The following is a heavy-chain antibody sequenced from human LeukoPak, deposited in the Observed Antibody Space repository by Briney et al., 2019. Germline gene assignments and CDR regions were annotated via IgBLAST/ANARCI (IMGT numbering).Heavy chain of an antibody. V-gene: IGHV1-69*04. CDR3: ARDIVVVVAATLDKVGRFDP. CDR2: IIPILGIA. D-gene: IGHD2-15*01. Sequence: ASVKVSCKASGGTFSSYAISWVRQAPGKGLEWMGRIIPILGIANYAQKFQGRVTITADKSTSTAYMELSSLRSEDTAVYYCARDIVVVVAATLDKVGRFDPWGQGTLVTVSS. J-gene: IGHJ5*02. CDR1: GGTFSSYA.